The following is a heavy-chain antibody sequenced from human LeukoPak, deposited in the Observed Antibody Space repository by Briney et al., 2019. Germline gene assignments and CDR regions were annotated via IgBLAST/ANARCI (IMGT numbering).Heavy chain of an antibody. CDR3: ARESSGSPPHLDY. V-gene: IGHV3-7*01. CDR1: GFTFISYW. J-gene: IGHJ4*02. D-gene: IGHD6-19*01. CDR2: MNPDGSEV. Sequence: GGSLRLSCEASGFTFISYWMSWVRQTPGKGLEWVANMNPDGSEVNYVDSVEGRFTISRDNAKNTLYLQMNSLRAEDTAVYYCARESSGSPPHLDYWGQGTLVTVSS.